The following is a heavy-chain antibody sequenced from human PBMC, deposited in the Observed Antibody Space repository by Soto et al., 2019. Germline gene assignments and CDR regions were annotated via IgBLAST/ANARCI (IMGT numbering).Heavy chain of an antibody. CDR1: GYSFTSYW. CDR3: ARGAPVGWYYYGMDV. CDR2: IYPGDSDT. V-gene: IGHV5-51*01. J-gene: IGHJ6*02. Sequence: GESLKISCKGSGYSFTSYWIGWMRQMPGKGLEWMGIIYPGDSDTRYSPSFQGQVTISADKSISTAYLQWSSLKASDTAIYYCARGAPVGWYYYGMDVWGQGTTVTVSS. D-gene: IGHD2-15*01.